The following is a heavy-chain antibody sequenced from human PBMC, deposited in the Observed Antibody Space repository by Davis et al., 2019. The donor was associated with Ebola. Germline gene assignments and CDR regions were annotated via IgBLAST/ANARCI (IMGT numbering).Heavy chain of an antibody. Sequence: GGSLRLSCAASGFTFSSYWMSWVRQAPGKGLEWVSYISSSGSTIYYADSVKGRFTISRDNAKNTLYLQMNSLSAEDTAVYYCARGRTSRNWFDPWGQGTLVTVSS. CDR3: ARGRTSRNWFDP. CDR2: ISSSGSTI. V-gene: IGHV3-48*04. J-gene: IGHJ5*02. CDR1: GFTFSSYW.